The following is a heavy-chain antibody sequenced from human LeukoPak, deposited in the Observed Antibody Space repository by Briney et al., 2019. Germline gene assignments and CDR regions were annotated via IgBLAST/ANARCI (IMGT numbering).Heavy chain of an antibody. J-gene: IGHJ3*02. CDR3: ARDLYGGNSDDAFDI. V-gene: IGHV4-34*01. Sequence: SETLSLTCAVYGGSFSGYYWSWIRQPPGKGLEWIGEINHSGSTNYNPSLKSRVTISVDTSKNQFSLKLSSVTAADTAVYYCARDLYGGNSDDAFDIWGQGTMVTVSS. D-gene: IGHD4-23*01. CDR1: GGSFSGYY. CDR2: INHSGST.